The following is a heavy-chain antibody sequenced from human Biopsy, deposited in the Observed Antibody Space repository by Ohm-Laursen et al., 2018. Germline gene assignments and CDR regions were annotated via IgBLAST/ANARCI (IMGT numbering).Heavy chain of an antibody. CDR3: ARDIMSPIGGLVARSDVFDV. CDR1: GYTFTDYF. CDR2: ISPSSGGT. J-gene: IGHJ3*01. D-gene: IGHD3-16*02. Sequence: ASVKVSCKASGYTFTDYFLHWVRQAPGQGPEWMGWISPSSGGTNYAQKFQGRVTMIRGTSATTGYMELSSLRSDDTAVYYCARDIMSPIGGLVARSDVFDVWGQGTMVTVSS. V-gene: IGHV1-2*02.